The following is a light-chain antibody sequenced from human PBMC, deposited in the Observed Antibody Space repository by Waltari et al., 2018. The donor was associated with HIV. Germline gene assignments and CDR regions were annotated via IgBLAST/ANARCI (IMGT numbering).Light chain of an antibody. CDR3: HSRDSGGNHWL. CDR1: SLSYYY. J-gene: IGLJ3*02. CDR2: GKN. Sequence: SSELTQDPAVSVALGQTVRITCQGDSLSYYYATWYQQKPRQAPLLVIYGKNNRPSGIPDRFSGSSSGNTASLTITGAQAEDEADYYCHSRDSGGNHWLFGGGTKLTVL. V-gene: IGLV3-19*01.